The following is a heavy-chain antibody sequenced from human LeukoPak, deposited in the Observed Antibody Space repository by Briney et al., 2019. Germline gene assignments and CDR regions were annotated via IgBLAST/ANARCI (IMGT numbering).Heavy chain of an antibody. V-gene: IGHV3-64D*06. J-gene: IGHJ4*02. Sequence: GGSLRLSGSASGFTFSRYAMHWVRQPPGKGLEYVSAITNNGRSTYYADSVKGRFTISRDNSKNTLYLQMSSLRAEDTAVYYCASTYSYDSSGYYPFDYWGQGTLVTVPS. CDR1: GFTFSRYA. D-gene: IGHD3-22*01. CDR2: ITNNGRST. CDR3: ASTYSYDSSGYYPFDY.